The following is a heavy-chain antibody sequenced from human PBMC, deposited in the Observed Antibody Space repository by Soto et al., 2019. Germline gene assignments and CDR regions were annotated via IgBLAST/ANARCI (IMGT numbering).Heavy chain of an antibody. J-gene: IGHJ3*02. CDR1: GFTFSSYA. D-gene: IGHD3-10*01. CDR3: AKDVSVKPCCPYYGSGSLRKSNAFDI. Sequence: GGSLRLSCAASGFTFSSYAMNWVRQAPGKGLEWVSGISGSGGSTYYADSVKGRFTISRDNSKNTLFLQMNSLRAEDTAVYYCAKDVSVKPCCPYYGSGSLRKSNAFDIWGQGTVVTVSS. V-gene: IGHV3-23*01. CDR2: ISGSGGST.